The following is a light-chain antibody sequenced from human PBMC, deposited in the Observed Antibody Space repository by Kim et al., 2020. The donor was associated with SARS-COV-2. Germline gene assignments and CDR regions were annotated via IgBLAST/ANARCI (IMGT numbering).Light chain of an antibody. V-gene: IGKV1-33*01. CDR1: QDINNY. Sequence: SASVRDRVTISCQASQDINNYVNWYQQKPGKAPKLLIYDASNLETGVPSRFSGSGSGTHFTFTISNLQPEDIATYYCQQYHDLPFFGQGTRLEIK. CDR2: DAS. CDR3: QQYHDLPF. J-gene: IGKJ5*01.